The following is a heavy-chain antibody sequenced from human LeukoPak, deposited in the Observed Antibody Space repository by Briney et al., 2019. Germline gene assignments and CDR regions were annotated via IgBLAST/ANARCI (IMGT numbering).Heavy chain of an antibody. Sequence: SETLSLTCTVSADSIRNFYWNWIRQSPGKGLEWIGYIYQSGNTNYNPSLKSRLTMSIDTSTNQFSLNLSSVTAADTAVYYCARATYGSGSYYVVNFDYWGQGALVTVSS. D-gene: IGHD3-10*01. CDR1: ADSIRNFY. CDR2: IYQSGNT. CDR3: ARATYGSGSYYVVNFDY. J-gene: IGHJ4*02. V-gene: IGHV4-59*01.